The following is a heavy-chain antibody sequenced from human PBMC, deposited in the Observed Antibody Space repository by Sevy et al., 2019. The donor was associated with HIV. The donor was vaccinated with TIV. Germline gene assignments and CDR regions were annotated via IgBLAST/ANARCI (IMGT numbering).Heavy chain of an antibody. D-gene: IGHD3-3*01. CDR2: IIPIFGTA. V-gene: IGHV1-69*13. J-gene: IGHJ6*02. CDR3: ARGSTYYDFWSYYYYYGMDV. Sequence: ASVKVSCKASGGTFSSYAISWVRRAPGQGLEWMGGIIPIFGTANYAQKFQGRVTITADESTSTAYMELSSLRSEDTAVYYCARGSTYYDFWSYYYYYGMDVWGQGTTVTVSS. CDR1: GGTFSSYA.